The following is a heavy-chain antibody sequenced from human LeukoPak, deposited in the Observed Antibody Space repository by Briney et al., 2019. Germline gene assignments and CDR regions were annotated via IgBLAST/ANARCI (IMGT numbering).Heavy chain of an antibody. Sequence: SETLSLTCTVSGGSITSSNYYWGWIRQTPGKGLEWIGNNYYSGSTYYNPSLKSRITISLDTSKSQFSLKLSSVTAADTALYYCARRGQVVVAGTSHWYFDLWGRGTLVTVSP. D-gene: IGHD6-19*01. CDR1: GGSITSSNYY. CDR2: NYYSGST. CDR3: ARRGQVVVAGTSHWYFDL. V-gene: IGHV4-39*01. J-gene: IGHJ2*01.